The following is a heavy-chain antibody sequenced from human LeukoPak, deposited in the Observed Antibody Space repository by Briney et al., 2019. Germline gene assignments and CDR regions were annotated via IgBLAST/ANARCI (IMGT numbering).Heavy chain of an antibody. D-gene: IGHD3-10*01. CDR1: GFTVSSYY. V-gene: IGHV3-53*01. CDR2: IYSGGST. CDR3: ARAAVGSYYFDY. Sequence: PGGSLRLCCAASGFTVSSYYMSWVRQAPGKGLEWVSVIYSGGSTYYADSVKGRFTISRDVSKSTLYLQMNNLRADDTAVYYCARAAVGSYYFDYWGQGTLVTVSS. J-gene: IGHJ4*02.